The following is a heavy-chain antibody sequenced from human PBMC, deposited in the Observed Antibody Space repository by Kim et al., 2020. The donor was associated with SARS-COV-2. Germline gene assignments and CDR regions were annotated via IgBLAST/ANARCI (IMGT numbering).Heavy chain of an antibody. J-gene: IGHJ4*02. V-gene: IGHV4-61*02. CDR3: ARADYGDYVGHDY. D-gene: IGHD4-17*01. CDR1: GGSISSGSYY. Sequence: SETLSLTCTVSGGSISSGSYYWSWIRQPAGKGLEWIGRIYTRGSTNYNPSLKSRVTISVDTSKNQFSLKLSSVTAADTAVYYCARADYGDYVGHDYWGQGTLVTVSS. CDR2: IYTRGST.